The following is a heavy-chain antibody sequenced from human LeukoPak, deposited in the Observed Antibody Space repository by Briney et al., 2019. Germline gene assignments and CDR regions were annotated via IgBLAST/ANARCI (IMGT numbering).Heavy chain of an antibody. Sequence: SSETLSLTCAVYGGSFSGYYWSWIRQPPGKGLEWIGEINHSGSTNYNPSLKSRVTISVDTSKNQFSLKLSSVTAADTAVYYCARLIGYYLYNWFDPWGQGTLVTVSS. CDR2: INHSGST. V-gene: IGHV4-34*01. D-gene: IGHD3-22*01. CDR3: ARLIGYYLYNWFDP. J-gene: IGHJ5*02. CDR1: GGSFSGYY.